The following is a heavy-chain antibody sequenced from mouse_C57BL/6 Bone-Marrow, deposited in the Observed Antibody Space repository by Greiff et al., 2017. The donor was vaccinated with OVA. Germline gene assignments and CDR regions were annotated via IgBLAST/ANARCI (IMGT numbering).Heavy chain of an antibody. Sequence: VKLQESGAELARPGASVKLSCKASGYTFTSSGISWVKQRTGQGLEWIGEIYPRSGNTYYNEKFKGKATLTADKSSSTAYMELRSLTSEDSAVYFCARFYYDYSFAYWGQGTLVTVSA. D-gene: IGHD2-4*01. CDR1: GYTFTSSG. V-gene: IGHV1-81*01. CDR2: IYPRSGNT. J-gene: IGHJ3*01. CDR3: ARFYYDYSFAY.